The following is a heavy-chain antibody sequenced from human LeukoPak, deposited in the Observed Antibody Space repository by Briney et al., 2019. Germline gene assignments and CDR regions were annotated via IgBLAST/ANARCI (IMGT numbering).Heavy chain of an antibody. CDR3: ATRYSGYDWDSTDY. CDR2: IYTSGST. Sequence: SETLSLTCTVSGGSVSSYYWSWIRQPAGRGLEWIGRIYTSGSTNYNPSLKSRVTMSVDTSKNQFSLKLTSVTAADTAVYYCATRYSGYDWDSTDYWGQGTLVTVSS. D-gene: IGHD5-12*01. V-gene: IGHV4-4*07. CDR1: GGSVSSYY. J-gene: IGHJ4*02.